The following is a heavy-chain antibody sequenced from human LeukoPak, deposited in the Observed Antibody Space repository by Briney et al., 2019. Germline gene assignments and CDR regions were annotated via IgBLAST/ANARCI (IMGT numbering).Heavy chain of an antibody. CDR2: IFYSGST. Sequence: SETLSLTCTVSGGSISSGGYYWGWIRQHPGEGLEWIEYIFYSGSTYYNPSLKSRVTISVDTSKNQFSLKLSSVTAADTAVYYCARQRRYCSSTSCYFGYYGLDVWGQGTMVTVSS. V-gene: IGHV4-31*03. CDR1: GGSISSGGYY. D-gene: IGHD2-2*01. J-gene: IGHJ6*02. CDR3: ARQRRYCSSTSCYFGYYGLDV.